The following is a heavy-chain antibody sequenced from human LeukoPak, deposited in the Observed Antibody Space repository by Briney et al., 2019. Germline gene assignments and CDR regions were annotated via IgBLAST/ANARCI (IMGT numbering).Heavy chain of an antibody. Sequence: SVTVSCKASGGTFSRYAISWVRQAPGQGLEWMGGIIPIFGTANYPQKFQGRVTMTRDTSTSTVYMELSSLRSEDTAVYYCARNGPIAAAGPAGMVEYYFDYWGQGTLVTVSS. D-gene: IGHD6-13*01. CDR2: IIPIFGTA. J-gene: IGHJ4*02. CDR1: GGTFSRYA. V-gene: IGHV1-69*05. CDR3: ARNGPIAAAGPAGMVEYYFDY.